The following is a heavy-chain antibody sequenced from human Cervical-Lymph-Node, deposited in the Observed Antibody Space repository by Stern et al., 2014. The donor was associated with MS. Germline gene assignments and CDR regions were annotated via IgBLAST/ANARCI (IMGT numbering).Heavy chain of an antibody. D-gene: IGHD2-8*02. CDR3: AKHACTGAACPFDL. CDR1: GDSISSYTHY. V-gene: IGHV4-39*01. J-gene: IGHJ4*02. CDR2: VYSRGAT. Sequence: QVQLQESGPGLVKPSETLSLTCAVSGDSISSYTHYWAWIRQPPGKGLEWIGGVYSRGATYNNPSLKTPDTISVDTTKNHFPLGLNSVTAADTAVYYCAKHACTGAACPFDLWGQGTLVTVSS.